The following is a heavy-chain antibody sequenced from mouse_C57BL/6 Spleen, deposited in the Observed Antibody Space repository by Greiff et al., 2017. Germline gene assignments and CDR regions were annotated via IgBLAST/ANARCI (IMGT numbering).Heavy chain of an antibody. CDR1: GFTFSSYT. CDR3: ARQRNWVPFDY. V-gene: IGHV5-9*01. Sequence: EVHLVESGGGLVKPGGSLKLSCAASGFTFSSYTMSWVRQTPEKRLEWVATISGGGGNTYYPDSVKGRFTISRDNAKNTLYMQMSSLRSEDTALYYGARQRNWVPFDYWSQGTTLTVSS. D-gene: IGHD4-1*01. J-gene: IGHJ2*01. CDR2: ISGGGGNT.